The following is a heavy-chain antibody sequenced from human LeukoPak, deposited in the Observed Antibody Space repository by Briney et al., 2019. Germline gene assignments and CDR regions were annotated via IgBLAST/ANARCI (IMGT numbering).Heavy chain of an antibody. D-gene: IGHD6-19*01. CDR1: GFTFSSYS. J-gene: IGHJ5*02. CDR2: ISSSSSYK. Sequence: GGSLRLSCAASGFTFSSYSMNWVRQAPGKGLEWVSSISSSSSYKYYADSVKGRFTISRDNAKNSQYPQMNSLRAEDATAYYCARGVSDIYRSGYGISWGQGTLVTVSS. CDR3: ARGVSDIYRSGYGIS. V-gene: IGHV3-21*01.